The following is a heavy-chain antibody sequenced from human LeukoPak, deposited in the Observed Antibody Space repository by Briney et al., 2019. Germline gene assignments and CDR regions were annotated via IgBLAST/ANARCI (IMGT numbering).Heavy chain of an antibody. V-gene: IGHV3-23*01. D-gene: IGHD4-11*01. Sequence: GGSLRLSCAASGFTFSSYAMSWVRQAPGKGLEWVSAISGSGGSTYYADSVKGRFTISRDNSKNTLYLQMNSLRAEDTAVYYCAKMSRVTVTYNWFDPWGQGTLVTVSS. CDR3: AKMSRVTVTYNWFDP. CDR2: ISGSGGST. CDR1: GFTFSSYA. J-gene: IGHJ5*02.